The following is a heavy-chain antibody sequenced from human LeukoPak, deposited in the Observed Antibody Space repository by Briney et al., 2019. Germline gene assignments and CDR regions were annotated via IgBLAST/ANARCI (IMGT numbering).Heavy chain of an antibody. Sequence: SETLSLTCTVSGGSISSHYWSWIRQPAGKGLEWIGRIYISGSGSSNYNPSLKGRVTMSVDTSKNQFSLKLSSVTAADTAVYYCARDKRVAVAGTYIYYYYMDVWGNGTTVTISS. V-gene: IGHV4-4*07. J-gene: IGHJ6*03. D-gene: IGHD6-19*01. CDR1: GGSISSHY. CDR2: IYISGSGSS. CDR3: ARDKRVAVAGTYIYYYYMDV.